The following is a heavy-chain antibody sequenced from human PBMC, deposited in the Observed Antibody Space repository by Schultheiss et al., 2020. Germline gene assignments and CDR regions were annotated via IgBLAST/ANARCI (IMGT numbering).Heavy chain of an antibody. CDR2: INPNSGGT. CDR1: GYTFTGYY. Sequence: ASVKVSCKASGYTFTGYYMHWVRQAPGQGLEWMGWINPNSGGTNYAQKFQGWVTMTRDTSISTAYMELSRLRSDDTAVYYCARDLRSGNSNYAYNWFDPWGQGTLVTVSS. J-gene: IGHJ5*02. V-gene: IGHV1-2*04. D-gene: IGHD4-11*01. CDR3: ARDLRSGNSNYAYNWFDP.